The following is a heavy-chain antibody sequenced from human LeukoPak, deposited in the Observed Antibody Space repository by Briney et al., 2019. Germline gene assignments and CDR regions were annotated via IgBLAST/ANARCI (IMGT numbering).Heavy chain of an antibody. CDR3: ARDKIWFGELHDFDY. CDR2: IYYSGST. CDR1: GGSISSSSYY. D-gene: IGHD3-10*01. V-gene: IGHV4-39*07. J-gene: IGHJ4*02. Sequence: SETLSHTCTVSGGSISSSSYYWGWIRQPPGKGLEWIGSIYYSGSTYYNPSLKSRVTISVDKAKNQFSLNLNSVTAADTAVYYCARDKIWFGELHDFDYWGQGTLVTVSS.